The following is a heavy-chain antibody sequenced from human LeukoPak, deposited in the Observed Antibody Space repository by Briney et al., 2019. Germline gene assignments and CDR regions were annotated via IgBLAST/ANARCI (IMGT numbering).Heavy chain of an antibody. J-gene: IGHJ4*02. V-gene: IGHV4-59*08. CDR2: IYYSGST. CDR3: AKHYMGSSYNHGLDC. D-gene: IGHD3-10*01. Sequence: PSETLSLTCTVSGGSISSYYWSWIRQPPGKGLEWIGYIYYSGSTNYNPSLKSRVTISVDTSKNQFSLKLTSVTAADTALYYCAKHYMGSSYNHGLDCWGQGTLVTVSS. CDR1: GGSISSYY.